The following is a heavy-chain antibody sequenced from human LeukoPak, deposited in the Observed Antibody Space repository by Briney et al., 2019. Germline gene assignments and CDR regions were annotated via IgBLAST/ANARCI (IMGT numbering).Heavy chain of an antibody. D-gene: IGHD3-22*01. Sequence: PSETLSLTCTISGGSISSHYWSWIRQPPGKGLEWIGYIYYSGSANYSPSLKSRVTISVDTSKNQFSLKLSSVTAADTAVYYFARGGYDRRYSWFDPWGQGTLVTVSS. V-gene: IGHV4-59*11. CDR1: GGSISSHY. J-gene: IGHJ5*02. CDR2: IYYSGSA. CDR3: ARGGYDRRYSWFDP.